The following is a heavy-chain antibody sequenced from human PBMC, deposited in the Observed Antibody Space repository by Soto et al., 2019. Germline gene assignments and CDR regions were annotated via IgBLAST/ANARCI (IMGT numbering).Heavy chain of an antibody. V-gene: IGHV4-31*03. D-gene: IGHD5-12*01. CDR3: ARHSNDYRKSFDY. CDR1: GGSISSGGYY. Sequence: PSETLSLTCTVSGGSISSGGYYWSWIRQHPGKGLEWIGYIYYSGSTYYNPSLKSRVTISVDTSKNQFSLKLSSVTAADSAVYFCARHSNDYRKSFDYWGQGSLVTSPQ. J-gene: IGHJ4*02. CDR2: IYYSGST.